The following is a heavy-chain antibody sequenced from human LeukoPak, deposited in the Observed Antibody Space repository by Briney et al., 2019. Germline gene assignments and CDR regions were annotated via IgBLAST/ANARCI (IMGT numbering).Heavy chain of an antibody. V-gene: IGHV4-59*08. CDR1: GGSISSYY. J-gene: IGHJ5*02. CDR3: ARFKAAAGTNWFDP. CDR2: IYYSGST. D-gene: IGHD6-13*01. Sequence: SETLSLTCTVSGGSISSYYWSWIRQPPGKGLEWIGYIYYSGSTNYNPSLKSRATISVDTSKNQFSLQLSSVTAADTAVYYCARFKAAAGTNWFDPWGQGTLVTVSS.